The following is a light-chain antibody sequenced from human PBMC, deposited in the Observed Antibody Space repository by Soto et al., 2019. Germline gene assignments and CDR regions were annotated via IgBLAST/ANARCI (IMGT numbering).Light chain of an antibody. Sequence: EIVLTQSPGTLSLSPGERATLSCRASQSVSSSYLAWYQQKHGQAPRLLLYVASSRATALTARFSGSGSGTDFTLTISRLDPDEFAVYYCQRYASSPWTFGQGTKVEIK. V-gene: IGKV3-20*01. CDR2: VAS. CDR3: QRYASSPWT. J-gene: IGKJ1*01. CDR1: QSVSSSY.